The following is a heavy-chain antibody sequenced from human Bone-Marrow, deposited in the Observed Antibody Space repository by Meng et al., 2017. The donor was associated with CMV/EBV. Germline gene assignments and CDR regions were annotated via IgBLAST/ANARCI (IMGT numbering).Heavy chain of an antibody. CDR1: GYTFTGYY. CDR3: ARDHLKWFLSLGPFDAFDI. V-gene: IGHV1-2*02. D-gene: IGHD3-3*01. Sequence: ASVKVSCKASGYTFTGYYMHWVRQAPGQGLEWMGWINPNSGGTNYAQKFQGRVTMTRDTSISTAYMELSRLRSDDTAVYYCARDHLKWFLSLGPFDAFDIWGQGTMVTVSS. CDR2: INPNSGGT. J-gene: IGHJ3*02.